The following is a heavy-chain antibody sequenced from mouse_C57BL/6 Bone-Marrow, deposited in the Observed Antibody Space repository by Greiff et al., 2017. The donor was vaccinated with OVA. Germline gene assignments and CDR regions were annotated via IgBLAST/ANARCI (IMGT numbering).Heavy chain of an antibody. CDR2: ISSGGDYI. V-gene: IGHV5-9-1*02. J-gene: IGHJ3*01. Sequence: EVKLVESGEGLVKPGGSLKLSCAASGFTFSSYAMSWVRQTPEKRLEWVAYISSGGDYIYYADTVKGRFTITRDNARNTLYLQLSSQKSEDTAMDYCTREGDYDAWFAYWGQGTLVTVSA. D-gene: IGHD2-4*01. CDR1: GFTFSSYA. CDR3: TREGDYDAWFAY.